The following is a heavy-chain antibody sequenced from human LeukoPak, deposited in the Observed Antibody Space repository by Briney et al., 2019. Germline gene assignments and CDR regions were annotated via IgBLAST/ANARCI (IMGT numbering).Heavy chain of an antibody. CDR3: ARDERSGYSSGWFDP. CDR1: RGSIINYY. CDR2: IFYTGST. Sequence: SETLSLTCTVSRGSIINYYWSWIRQPPGKGLEWIGYIFYTGSTNSNPSLKSRVTMSVDTPKKQFSLKLNSVTAADTAVYYCARDERSGYSSGWFDPWGQGTLVTVSS. J-gene: IGHJ5*02. D-gene: IGHD3-3*01. V-gene: IGHV4-59*01.